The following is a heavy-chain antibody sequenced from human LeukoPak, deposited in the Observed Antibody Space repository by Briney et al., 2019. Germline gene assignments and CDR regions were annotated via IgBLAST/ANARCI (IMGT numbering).Heavy chain of an antibody. Sequence: PGGSLRLSCAASGFTFSGYAMSWVRQAPGKGLEWVSAISGSGGSTYYADSVKGRFTISRDNSKNTLYLQMNSLRAGDTAVYYCARGYGSGSYYKDPTPSFDIWGQGTMVTVSS. D-gene: IGHD3-10*01. V-gene: IGHV3-23*01. J-gene: IGHJ3*02. CDR3: ARGYGSGSYYKDPTPSFDI. CDR2: ISGSGGST. CDR1: GFTFSGYA.